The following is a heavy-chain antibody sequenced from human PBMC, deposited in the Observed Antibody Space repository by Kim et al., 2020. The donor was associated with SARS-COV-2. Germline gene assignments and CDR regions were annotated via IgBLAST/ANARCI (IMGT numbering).Heavy chain of an antibody. D-gene: IGHD5-18*01. Sequence: PPPTGRVTISLDTSKNQFSLKLSSVSAADTAVYYCASLSVRGYSYGIDYWGQGTLVTVSS. V-gene: IGHV4-4*09. CDR3: ASLSVRGYSYGIDY. J-gene: IGHJ4*02.